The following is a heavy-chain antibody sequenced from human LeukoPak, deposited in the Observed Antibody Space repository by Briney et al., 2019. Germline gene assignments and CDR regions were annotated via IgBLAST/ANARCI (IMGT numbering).Heavy chain of an antibody. CDR2: IIPIFGTA. Sequence: EASVKVSCKASGGTFSSYAISWVRQAPGQGLERMGGIIPIFGTANYAQKFQGRVTITADESTSTAYMELSSLRSEDTAVYYCARDSVAGSIAAAGTSWFDPWGQGTPVTVSS. D-gene: IGHD6-13*01. CDR1: GGTFSSYA. J-gene: IGHJ5*02. CDR3: ARDSVAGSIAAAGTSWFDP. V-gene: IGHV1-69*13.